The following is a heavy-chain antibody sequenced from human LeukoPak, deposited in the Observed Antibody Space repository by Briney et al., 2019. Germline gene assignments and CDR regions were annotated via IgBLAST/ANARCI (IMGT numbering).Heavy chain of an antibody. D-gene: IGHD3-22*01. Sequence: SQTLSLTCTVSGGSISSASYYWSWIRQPAGKGLEWIGRIYTSGSTNYNPSLRSRVTISVDTSKNQFSLKLSSVTAADTAVYYCARTSSGVSDVMDVWGQGTTVTVSS. CDR3: ARTSSGVSDVMDV. CDR2: IYTSGST. CDR1: GGSISSASYY. J-gene: IGHJ6*02. V-gene: IGHV4-61*02.